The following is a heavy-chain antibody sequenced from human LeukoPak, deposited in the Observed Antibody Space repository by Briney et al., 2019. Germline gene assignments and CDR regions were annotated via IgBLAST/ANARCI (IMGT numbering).Heavy chain of an antibody. Sequence: GGSLRLSCAASGITVSNNYMSWVRQAPGKGLDWVSVMYVGGRTFYADSVQGRFTISRDNSKNTLYLQMNSLRVEDTAVYYCAREGHLGKYFDLSGRGTQVTVSS. D-gene: IGHD3-16*01. J-gene: IGHJ2*01. CDR3: AREGHLGKYFDL. CDR1: GITVSNNY. V-gene: IGHV3-53*01. CDR2: MYVGGRT.